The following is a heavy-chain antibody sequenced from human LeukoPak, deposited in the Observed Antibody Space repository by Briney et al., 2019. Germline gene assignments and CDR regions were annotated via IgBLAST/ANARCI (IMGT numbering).Heavy chain of an antibody. CDR1: EFTVRTNY. J-gene: IGHJ6*03. V-gene: IGHV3-53*01. Sequence: GGSLRLSCVVSEFTVRTNYISWVRQAPGKGLEWVSLIYSGGDTYYADSVKGRFTNSRDNSKNTVYLQMDNLRSADTAVYYCALNPPSGHFYMDVWGKGTAVTVSS. D-gene: IGHD1-14*01. CDR3: ALNPPSGHFYMDV. CDR2: IYSGGDT.